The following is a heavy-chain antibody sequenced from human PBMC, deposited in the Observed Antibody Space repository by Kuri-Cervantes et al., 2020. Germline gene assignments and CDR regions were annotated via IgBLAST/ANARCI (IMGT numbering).Heavy chain of an antibody. V-gene: IGHV1-3*02. CDR1: GYTFTSYA. J-gene: IGHJ4*02. CDR3: AREIIRYFDY. Sequence: ASVKVSCKASGYTFTSYAMHWVRQAPGQRLEWMGWSNAGNGNTKYSQEFQGRVTITRDTSASTAYMELRSLRSDDTAVYYCAREIIRYFDYWGQGTLVTVSS. CDR2: SNAGNGNT. D-gene: IGHD3-9*01.